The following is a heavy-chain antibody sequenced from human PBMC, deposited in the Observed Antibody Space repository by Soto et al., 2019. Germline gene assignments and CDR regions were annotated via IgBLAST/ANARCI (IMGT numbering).Heavy chain of an antibody. CDR1: GGTFSSYA. J-gene: IGHJ4*02. D-gene: IGHD3-9*01. CDR3: ARVTDILTGYLDY. V-gene: IGHV1-18*01. CDR2: ISAYNGNT. Sequence: ASVKVSCKASGGTFSSYAISWVRQATGQGLEWMGWISAYNGNTNYAQKLQGRVTMTTDTSTSTAYMELRSLRSDDTAVYYCARVTDILTGYLDYWGQGTLVTVSS.